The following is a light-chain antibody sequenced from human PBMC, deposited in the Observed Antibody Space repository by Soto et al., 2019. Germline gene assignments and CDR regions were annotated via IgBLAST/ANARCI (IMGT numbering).Light chain of an antibody. CDR2: AAS. J-gene: IGKJ2*01. V-gene: IGKV1-39*01. CDR3: QQSYSSPPT. Sequence: DIHMTQSPSSLSASVGDRVTITCRASQSIDSYVNWYQQKSGQAPKLLIYAASSLRSGVPSRFSGTGSGTDFTLTITSLQPEDFVSYHCQQSYSSPPTFGQGTKLEIK. CDR1: QSIDSY.